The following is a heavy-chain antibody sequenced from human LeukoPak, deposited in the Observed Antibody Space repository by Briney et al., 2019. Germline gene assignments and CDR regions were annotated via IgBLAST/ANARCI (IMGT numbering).Heavy chain of an antibody. CDR3: ANLPRGSSDY. CDR1: GFTFSSYS. V-gene: IGHV3-21*01. CDR2: ISSSSSYI. Sequence: PGGSLRLSCAASGFTFSSYSMNWVRQAPGKGLEWVSSISSSSSYIYYADSVKGRFTISRDNSKNTLYLQMNSLRAEDTAVYYCANLPRGSSDYWGQGTLVTVSS. J-gene: IGHJ4*02.